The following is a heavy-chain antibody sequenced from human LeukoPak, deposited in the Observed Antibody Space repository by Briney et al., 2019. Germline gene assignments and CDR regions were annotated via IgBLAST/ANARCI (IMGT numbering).Heavy chain of an antibody. J-gene: IGHJ4*02. CDR2: MNPNNGNS. D-gene: IGHD4-23*01. CDR1: GYTFTSYD. CDR3: ARPTNDNGGHREFDY. V-gene: IGHV1-8*01. Sequence: GASVKVSCKASGYTFTSYDINWVRQATGQGLEWMGWMNPNNGNSGYTQKFQGRVTMTRNTAISTAYMELNSLTSEDTAVYYCARPTNDNGGHREFDYWGQGTLVTVPS.